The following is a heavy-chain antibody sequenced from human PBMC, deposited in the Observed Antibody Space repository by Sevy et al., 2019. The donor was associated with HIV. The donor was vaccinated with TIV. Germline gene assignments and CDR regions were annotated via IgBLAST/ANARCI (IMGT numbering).Heavy chain of an antibody. Sequence: ASVKVSCKASGYTFTSYGISWVRQAPGQGLEWMGWISAYNGNTNYAQKPQGRVTMTTDTSTSTAYMELRSLRSDDTAVYYCARDVVVPAARRDDWFDPWGQGTLVTVSS. CDR1: GYTFTSYG. CDR2: ISAYNGNT. J-gene: IGHJ5*02. CDR3: ARDVVVPAARRDDWFDP. V-gene: IGHV1-18*04. D-gene: IGHD2-2*01.